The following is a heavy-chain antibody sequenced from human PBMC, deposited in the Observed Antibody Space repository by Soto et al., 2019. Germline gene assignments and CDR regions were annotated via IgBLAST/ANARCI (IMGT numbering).Heavy chain of an antibody. D-gene: IGHD3-3*01. J-gene: IGHJ5*02. CDR2: IWYDGSNK. Sequence: QVQLVESGGGVVQPGRSLRLSCAASGFTFSSYGMHWVRQAPGKGLEWVAVIWYDGSNKYYADSVKGRFTISRDNSKNTLYLQMNSLRAEDTAVYYCARERGVIAYNWFDPWGQGTLVTVSS. CDR1: GFTFSSYG. V-gene: IGHV3-33*01. CDR3: ARERGVIAYNWFDP.